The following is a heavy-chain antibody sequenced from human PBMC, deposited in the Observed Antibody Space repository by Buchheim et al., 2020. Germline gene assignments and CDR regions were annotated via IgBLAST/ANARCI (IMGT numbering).Heavy chain of an antibody. J-gene: IGHJ6*02. Sequence: QVQLQESGPGLVKPSETLSLTSTVSGGSIGTYFWGWVRQPPGKGLEWIAYIYFSGSTNYNPSLRSRVTVSVDTSNNQFSLKLSSVTAADTAVYYCARDKPGYSYGSGGMDVWGQGT. D-gene: IGHD5-12*01. CDR3: ARDKPGYSYGSGGMDV. CDR1: GGSIGTYF. V-gene: IGHV4-59*01. CDR2: IYFSGST.